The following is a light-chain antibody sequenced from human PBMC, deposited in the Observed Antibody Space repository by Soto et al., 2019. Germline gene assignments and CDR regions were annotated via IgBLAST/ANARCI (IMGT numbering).Light chain of an antibody. CDR2: GAS. CDR1: QTVSSSY. Sequence: ELVLTQSPGTLSLSPGERATLSCRASQTVSSSYLAWYQQKPGQAPRLLIYGASSRATGIPDRFSGSGSGTDFTLTISRLEPEDFAVYYCQQYGGSPPMYTFGQGTKLEIK. CDR3: QQYGGSPPMYT. J-gene: IGKJ2*01. V-gene: IGKV3-20*01.